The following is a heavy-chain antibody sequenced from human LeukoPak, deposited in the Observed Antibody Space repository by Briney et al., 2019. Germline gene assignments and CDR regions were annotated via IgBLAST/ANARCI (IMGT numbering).Heavy chain of an antibody. V-gene: IGHV3-33*06. CDR2: IWYDGSNK. CDR3: AKAVYSSGWYLGVDY. CDR1: GFTFSSYG. Sequence: PGGSLRLSCAASGFTFSSYGMHWVRQAPGKGLEWVAVIWYDGSNKYYADSVKGRFTISRDNSKNTLYLQMNSLRAEDTAVYYCAKAVYSSGWYLGVDYWGQGTLVTVSS. J-gene: IGHJ4*02. D-gene: IGHD6-19*01.